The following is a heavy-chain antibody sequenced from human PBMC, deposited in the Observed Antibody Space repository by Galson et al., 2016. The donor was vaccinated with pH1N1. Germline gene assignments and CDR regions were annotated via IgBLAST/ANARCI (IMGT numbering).Heavy chain of an antibody. J-gene: IGHJ4*02. CDR2: IDEDGETT. D-gene: IGHD1-26*01. Sequence: SLRLSCATSGFSFSSYWFHWVRQDPAKGLVWVARIDEDGETTNYADSVRGRFIICRDNAKNTLYLEMNSLRAEDTAVYYCARDLCGREDYWGQGTLVTVSS. CDR1: GFSFSSYW. V-gene: IGHV3-74*01. CDR3: ARDLCGREDY.